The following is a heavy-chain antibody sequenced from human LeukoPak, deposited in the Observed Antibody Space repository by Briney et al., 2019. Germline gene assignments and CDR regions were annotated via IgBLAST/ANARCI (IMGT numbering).Heavy chain of an antibody. CDR3: VRGDWGSGY. Sequence: PGRSLRLSCAASGFTFSSYAMHWVRQAPGKGLVWVSCLNNDGSTIRYADSVKGRFTISRDNAESTLYLQMNSLRAEDTAVYYCVRGDWGSGYWGQGTLVTVSS. V-gene: IGHV3-74*01. CDR2: LNNDGSTI. CDR1: GFTFSSYA. D-gene: IGHD7-27*01. J-gene: IGHJ4*02.